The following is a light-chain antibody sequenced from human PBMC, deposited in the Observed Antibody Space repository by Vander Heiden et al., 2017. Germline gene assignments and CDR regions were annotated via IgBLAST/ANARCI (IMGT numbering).Light chain of an antibody. CDR3: CSYAGSYTWV. Sequence: QSALTQPRPVSGSPGQPVTISCTGTSSDVGGYNYVSWYQQHPGKAPNLMIYDVSKRPSGVPDRFSGSKSGNTASLTISGLQAEDEADYYCCSYAGSYTWVFGGGTKLTVL. CDR1: SSDVGGYNY. CDR2: DVS. J-gene: IGLJ3*02. V-gene: IGLV2-11*01.